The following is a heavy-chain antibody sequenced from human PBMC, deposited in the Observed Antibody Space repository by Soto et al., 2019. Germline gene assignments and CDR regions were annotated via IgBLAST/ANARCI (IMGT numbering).Heavy chain of an antibody. CDR1: GGSISSGDYY. J-gene: IGHJ4*02. CDR2: IYYSGST. V-gene: IGHV4-30-4*01. Sequence: QVQLQESGPGLVKPSQTLSLTCTVSGGSISSGDYYWSWIRQPPGKGLEWIGYIYYSGSTYYNLSLKGRVTLSVDTSKNQCSLKLSSVTAADTAVYYCARWDYYGSGSYYTDYWGQGTLVTVSS. CDR3: ARWDYYGSGSYYTDY. D-gene: IGHD3-10*01.